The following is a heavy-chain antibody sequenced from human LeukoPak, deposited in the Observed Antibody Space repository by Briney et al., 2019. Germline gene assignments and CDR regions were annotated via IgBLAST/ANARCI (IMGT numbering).Heavy chain of an antibody. CDR2: ISAYNGNT. CDR3: ARTSEDYYGSGSYLDYFDY. V-gene: IGHV1-18*01. Sequence: ASVKVSCKASGYTFTSYGISWVRQAPGQGLEWMGWISAYNGNTNYAQKFQGRVTMTRDTSTSTVYMELSSLRSEDTAVYYCARTSEDYYGSGSYLDYFDYWGQGTLVTVSS. D-gene: IGHD3-10*01. J-gene: IGHJ4*02. CDR1: GYTFTSYG.